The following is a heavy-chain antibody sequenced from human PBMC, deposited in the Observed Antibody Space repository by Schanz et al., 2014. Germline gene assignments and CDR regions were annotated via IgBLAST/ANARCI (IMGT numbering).Heavy chain of an antibody. CDR2: IIPIHGIV. D-gene: IGHD1-1*01. Sequence: QVQLVQSGAEVKKPGSSMKVSCKASGGTFSTYPINWLRQAPGQGLEWMGRIIPIHGIVNYAQRFQDRVRITADKSTSTAYMELSSLRSDDTAVYYCARGGGTEDVFDTWGQGTILTVSS. CDR1: GGTFSTYP. J-gene: IGHJ3*02. CDR3: ARGGGTEDVFDT. V-gene: IGHV1-69*02.